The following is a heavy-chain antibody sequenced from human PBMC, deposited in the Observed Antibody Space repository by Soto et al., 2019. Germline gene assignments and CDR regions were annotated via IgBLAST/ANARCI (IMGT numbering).Heavy chain of an antibody. CDR1: DASFNAIAYS. Sequence: PSGALCPPCPIPDASFNAIAYSWRWLRQAPGKGLEWIGTVYHNENPYYNPSLNSRIPISADTAKNQFALNLRSVPAAATAIYFCERRERYYGDPGWFDPWGPGTLISVSS. V-gene: IGHV4-39*01. CDR2: VYHNENP. D-gene: IGHD3-16*01. CDR3: ERRERYYGDPGWFDP. J-gene: IGHJ5*02.